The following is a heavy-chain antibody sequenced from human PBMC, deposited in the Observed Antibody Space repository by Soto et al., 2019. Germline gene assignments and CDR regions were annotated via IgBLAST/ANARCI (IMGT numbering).Heavy chain of an antibody. Sequence: PGGSLRLSCAASGFTFSSYGMHWVRQAPGKGLEWVAVISYDGSNKYYADSVKGRFTISRDNSKNTLYLQMNSLRAEDTAVYYCAKDQYSGSRRYYYYYGMDVWGQGTTVTVSS. V-gene: IGHV3-30*18. J-gene: IGHJ6*02. CDR1: GFTFSSYG. CDR3: AKDQYSGSRRYYYYYGMDV. CDR2: ISYDGSNK. D-gene: IGHD1-26*01.